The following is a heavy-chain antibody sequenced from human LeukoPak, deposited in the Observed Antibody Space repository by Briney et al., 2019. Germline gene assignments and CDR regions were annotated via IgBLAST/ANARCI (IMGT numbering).Heavy chain of an antibody. CDR3: ARGPNDFWSGYYLFDY. CDR1: GFTFSSYW. CDR2: IKQDGSEK. J-gene: IGHJ4*02. Sequence: PGGSLRLSCAASGFTFSSYWMSWVRQAPGKGLEWVANIKQDGSEKYYVDSVKGRFTISRDNAKNSLYLQMNSLRAEDTAVYYCARGPNDFWSGYYLFDYWGQGTLVTVSS. V-gene: IGHV3-7*01. D-gene: IGHD3-3*01.